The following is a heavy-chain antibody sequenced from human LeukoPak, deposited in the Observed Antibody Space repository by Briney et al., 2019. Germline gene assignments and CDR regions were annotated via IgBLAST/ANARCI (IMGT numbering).Heavy chain of an antibody. CDR2: IGTAGDT. V-gene: IGHV3-13*01. D-gene: IGHD2-21*02. J-gene: IGHJ4*02. Sequence: GGSLRLSCAASGFTFSDYDMHWVRQATGKGLEWVSAIGTAGDTYYTGSVKGRFTISRDNSKNTVFLQMNRLRVDDTAVYYCASSPLDTLVTSIDDWGQGTLVTVSS. CDR3: ASSPLDTLVTSIDD. CDR1: GFTFSDYD.